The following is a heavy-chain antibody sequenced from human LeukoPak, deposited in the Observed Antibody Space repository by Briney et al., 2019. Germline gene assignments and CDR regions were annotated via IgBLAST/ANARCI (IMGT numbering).Heavy chain of an antibody. D-gene: IGHD5-24*01. J-gene: IGHJ4*02. CDR1: GFTFRIYW. CDR2: VIRDGSFT. V-gene: IGHV3-74*01. Sequence: SLRLSCAASGFTFRIYWMHWVRQAPGKGLEWVSRVIRDGSFTNYADSMKGRFTISRDNAKNTLYLQMSSLRAEDTAVYFCVRDGDDFNFDYWGQGSLVTVSS. CDR3: VRDGDDFNFDY.